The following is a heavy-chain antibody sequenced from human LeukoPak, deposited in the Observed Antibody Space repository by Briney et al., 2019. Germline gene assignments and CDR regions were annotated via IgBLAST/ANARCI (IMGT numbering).Heavy chain of an antibody. CDR1: GGTFSSYA. V-gene: IGHV1-69*05. Sequence: SVKVSCKASGGTFSSYAISWVRQAPGQGLEWMGGIIPIFGTANYAQKFQGRVIMTTDTSTSTAYMELRSLRSDDTAAYYCARDYYDILTGYYNFDYWGQGTLVTVSS. CDR2: IIPIFGTA. D-gene: IGHD3-9*01. CDR3: ARDYYDILTGYYNFDY. J-gene: IGHJ4*02.